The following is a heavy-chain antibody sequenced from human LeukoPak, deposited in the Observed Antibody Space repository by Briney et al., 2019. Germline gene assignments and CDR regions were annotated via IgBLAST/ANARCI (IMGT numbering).Heavy chain of an antibody. D-gene: IGHD5-24*01. Sequence: GSLTLSCEASGFTFSGNWMSWVRQAPGKGLEWVASINPDASQKFYVDSVKGRFTISRDNTKYSLDLQMNSLGAEDTAMYYCAKLLGTATTYDSWGQGTRVTVSS. CDR2: INPDASQK. J-gene: IGHJ4*02. CDR1: GFTFSGNW. CDR3: AKLLGTATTYDS. V-gene: IGHV3-7*01.